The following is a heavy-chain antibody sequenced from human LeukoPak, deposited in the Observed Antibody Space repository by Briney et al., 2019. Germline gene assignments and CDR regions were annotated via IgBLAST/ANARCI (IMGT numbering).Heavy chain of an antibody. CDR2: IDSDGSST. J-gene: IGHJ3*02. V-gene: IGHV3-74*01. CDR3: ARGFTIFGVVNDAFDI. Sequence: PGGSLRLSCAASGFTFSDYWMHWVRQAPGKGLVWVSRIDSDGSSTSNADSVKGRFTISRDNAKNTVYLQMNSLRAEDTAVYYCARGFTIFGVVNDAFDIWGQGTKVTVSS. D-gene: IGHD3-3*01. CDR1: GFTFSDYW.